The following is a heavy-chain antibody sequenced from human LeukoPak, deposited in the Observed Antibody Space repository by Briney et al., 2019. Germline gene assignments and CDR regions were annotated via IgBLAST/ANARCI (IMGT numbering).Heavy chain of an antibody. D-gene: IGHD6-6*01. CDR3: ARDTPSSIAARRRGLDY. CDR1: GGSISSSSYY. J-gene: IGHJ4*02. Sequence: TASETLSLTCTVSGGSISSSSYYWGWIRQPPGKGLEWIGSIYYSGSTYYNPSLKSRVTISVDTSKNQFSLKLSSVTAADTAVYYCARDTPSSIAARRRGLDYWGQGTLVTVSS. V-gene: IGHV4-39*07. CDR2: IYYSGST.